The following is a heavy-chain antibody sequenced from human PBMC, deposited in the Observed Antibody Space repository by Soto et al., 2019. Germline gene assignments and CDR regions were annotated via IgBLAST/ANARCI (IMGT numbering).Heavy chain of an antibody. CDR3: ARAEGAMARGFYYYYGMDV. Sequence: SETLSLTCAVSGGSISSSNWWSWVRQPPGKGLEWIGEIYHSGSTNYNPSLKSRVTISVDKSKNQFSLTRSSVTAADTAVYYCARAEGAMARGFYYYYGMDVWGQGTTVTVSS. CDR1: GGSISSSNW. D-gene: IGHD3-10*01. CDR2: IYHSGST. V-gene: IGHV4-4*02. J-gene: IGHJ6*02.